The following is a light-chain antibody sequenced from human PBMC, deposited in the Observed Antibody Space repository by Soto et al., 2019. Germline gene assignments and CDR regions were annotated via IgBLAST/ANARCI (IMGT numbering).Light chain of an antibody. CDR2: DNN. CDR1: SSNIGNNY. V-gene: IGLV1-51*01. CDR3: GTWDSSLSSGGV. J-gene: IGLJ3*02. Sequence: QSVLTQPPSVSAASGQKVTISCSGSSSNIGNNYVSWYQQLPGTAPKLLIYDNNKRPSGIPDRFSGSKSGTSATLGITGLQTGDEADYYCGTWDSSLSSGGVFGGRTKLTVL.